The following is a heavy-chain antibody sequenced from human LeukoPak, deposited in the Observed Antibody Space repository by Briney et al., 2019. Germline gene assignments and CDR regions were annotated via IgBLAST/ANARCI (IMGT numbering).Heavy chain of an antibody. CDR3: AKEEVPNDY. D-gene: IGHD1-1*01. V-gene: IGHV3-23*01. Sequence: PGGSLRLSCAASGFTFSTSAMSWVRQAPGKALEWVSGISISGDRTYYVDSVKGRFTISRDNSKNTLYLQMNSLRAEDTAVYYCAKEEVPNDYWGQGTLVTVSS. CDR2: ISISGDRT. CDR1: GFTFSTSA. J-gene: IGHJ4*02.